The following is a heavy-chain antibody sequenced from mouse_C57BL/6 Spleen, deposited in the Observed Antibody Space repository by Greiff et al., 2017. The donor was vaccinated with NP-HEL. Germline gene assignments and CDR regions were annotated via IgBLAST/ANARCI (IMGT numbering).Heavy chain of an antibody. CDR1: GYTFTSYW. CDR2: IYPSDSET. D-gene: IGHD1-1*01. J-gene: IGHJ4*01. CDR3: ARLYYAPSMDY. V-gene: IGHV1-61*01. Sequence: VQLQQPGAELVRPGSSVKLSCKASGYTFTSYWMDWVKQRPGQGLEWIGNIYPSDSETYYNQKFKDKATLTVDKSSSTAYMQLSSLTSEYSAVYYCARLYYAPSMDYWGQGTSVTVSS.